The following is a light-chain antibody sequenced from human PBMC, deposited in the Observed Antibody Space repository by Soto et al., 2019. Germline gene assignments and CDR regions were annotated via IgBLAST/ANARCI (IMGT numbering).Light chain of an antibody. CDR1: SGDVGGYYY. CDR2: DVT. CDR3: SSFTSDITYV. V-gene: IGLV2-14*01. Sequence: ALTQPASVSGSPGQSITISCTGTSGDVGGYYYVSWYQQLPGKAPKLMIYDVTNRPSGVSNRFSGSKSGNTASLTISGLQAEDEADYYCSSFTSDITYVFGTGTQLTVL. J-gene: IGLJ1*01.